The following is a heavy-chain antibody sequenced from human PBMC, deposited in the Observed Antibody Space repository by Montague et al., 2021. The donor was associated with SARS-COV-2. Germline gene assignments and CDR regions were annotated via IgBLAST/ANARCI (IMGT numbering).Heavy chain of an antibody. Sequence: TLSLTCTVSGGSISSGSYYWSWIRQPAGKGLEWIGRIYTSGSTNYNPSLKSRVPISVYTSKNQFSLKLSSVTAADTASYYCARGCSGGSCYPNPFSTWGQGTLVTVSS. CDR1: GGSISSGSYY. D-gene: IGHD2-15*01. V-gene: IGHV4-61*02. CDR3: ARGCSGGSCYPNPFST. CDR2: IYTSGST. J-gene: IGHJ5*02.